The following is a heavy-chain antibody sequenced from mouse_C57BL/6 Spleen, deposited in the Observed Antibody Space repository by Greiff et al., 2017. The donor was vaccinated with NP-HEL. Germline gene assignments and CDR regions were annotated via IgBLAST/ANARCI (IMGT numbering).Heavy chain of an antibody. Sequence: VQLQQPGAELVRPGTSVKLSCKASGYTFTSYWMHWVKQRPGQGLEWIGVIDPSDSYTNYNQKFKGKATLTVDTSSSTAYMQLSSLTSEDSAVYYCAAYYGAMDYWGQGTSVTVSS. V-gene: IGHV1-59*01. CDR1: GYTFTSYW. D-gene: IGHD2-10*01. J-gene: IGHJ4*01. CDR3: AAYYGAMDY. CDR2: IDPSDSYT.